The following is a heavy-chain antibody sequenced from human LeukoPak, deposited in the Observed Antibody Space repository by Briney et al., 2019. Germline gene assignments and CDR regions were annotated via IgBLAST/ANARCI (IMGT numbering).Heavy chain of an antibody. D-gene: IGHD2-15*01. CDR1: GFTFSSYW. Sequence: GGSLRLSRAASGFTFSSYWMHWVRQGPGKGLAWVSRITSDGSATDYADSVKGRFTISRDNAKNTLYLHMDSLRAEDTAVYYCARDASPGYFDLWGRGTLVTVSS. CDR2: ITSDGSAT. V-gene: IGHV3-74*01. CDR3: ARDASPGYFDL. J-gene: IGHJ2*01.